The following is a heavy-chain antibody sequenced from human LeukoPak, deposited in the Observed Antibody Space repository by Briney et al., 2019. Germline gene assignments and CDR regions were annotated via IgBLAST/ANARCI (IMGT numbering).Heavy chain of an antibody. V-gene: IGHV4-34*01. J-gene: IGHJ4*02. Sequence: SETLSLTCAVYGGSFSGYYWSWIRQPPGKGLEWIGEINHSGSTNYNPSLKSRVTISVDTSKNQFSLKLSSVTAADTAVYYCARAYSGYGVIDYWGQGTLVTVSS. CDR1: GGSFSGYY. CDR2: INHSGST. CDR3: ARAYSGYGVIDY. D-gene: IGHD5-12*01.